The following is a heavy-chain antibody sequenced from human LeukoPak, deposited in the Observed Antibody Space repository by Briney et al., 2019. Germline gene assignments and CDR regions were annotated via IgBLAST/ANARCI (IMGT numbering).Heavy chain of an antibody. J-gene: IGHJ6*02. Sequence: PGGSLRLSCAASGFIFSSYSMNWVRQAPGKGLEWVSSISSSSSYICYADSVKGRFTISRDNAKNSLYLQMNSLRAEDTAVYYCARVVVVPAASYYYYYGMDVWGQGTTVTVSS. CDR3: ARVVVVPAASYYYYYGMDV. CDR1: GFIFSSYS. CDR2: ISSSSSYI. D-gene: IGHD2-2*01. V-gene: IGHV3-21*01.